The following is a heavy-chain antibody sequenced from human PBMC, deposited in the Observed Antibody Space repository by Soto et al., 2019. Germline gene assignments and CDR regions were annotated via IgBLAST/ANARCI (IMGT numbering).Heavy chain of an antibody. CDR1: GGSFIGYY. CDR2: INHSGST. D-gene: IGHD6-13*01. Sequence: SETLSLTCAVYGGSFIGYYWSWIRQPPGKGLEWIGEINHSGSTNYNPSLKSRVTISVDTSKNQFSLKLSSVAAADTAVYYCARKKLAAAGMGGRTCNWFDPWGQGTLVTVSS. J-gene: IGHJ5*02. CDR3: ARKKLAAAGMGGRTCNWFDP. V-gene: IGHV4-34*01.